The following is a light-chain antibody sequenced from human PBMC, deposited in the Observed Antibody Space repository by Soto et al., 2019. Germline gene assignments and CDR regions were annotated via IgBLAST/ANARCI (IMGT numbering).Light chain of an antibody. CDR2: TAS. CDR1: QGVSTG. V-gene: IGKV1D-12*01. CDR3: QQTTPFPLT. J-gene: IGKJ4*01. Sequence: DIQMTQYPSSVSASVGDRVTITCRARQGVSTGLAWYQQKPGNAPNLLIYTASSLQSGVTSRFSGRGSGTDFTLTISSLQPEDFATYYCQQTTPFPLTSGGGTKREI.